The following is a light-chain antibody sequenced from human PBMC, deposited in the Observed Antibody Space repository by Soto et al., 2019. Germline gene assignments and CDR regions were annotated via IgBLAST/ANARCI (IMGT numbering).Light chain of an antibody. V-gene: IGLV2-14*01. J-gene: IGLJ2*01. CDR3: SSYTSSSTLV. CDR1: SSDVGAYNY. CDR2: EVN. Sequence: QSALTQPASVSGSPGQSITLSCTGISSDVGAYNYVSWYQQHPGKAPKLMIFEVNNRPSGVSNRFSGSKSGNTASLAISGLQAEDEADYYCSSYTSSSTLVFGGGTKLTVL.